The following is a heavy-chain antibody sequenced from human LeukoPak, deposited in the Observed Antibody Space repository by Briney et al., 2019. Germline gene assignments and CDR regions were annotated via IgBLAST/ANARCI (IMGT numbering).Heavy chain of an antibody. V-gene: IGHV1-2*02. CDR2: INPNSGGT. CDR3: ARESLTGYSYGAFDI. D-gene: IGHD5-18*01. Sequence: ASVTVSCKASGYTFTGYYMHWVRQAPGQGLEWMGWINPNSGGTNYAQKFQGRVTMTRDTSISTAYMELSRLRSDDTAVYYCARESLTGYSYGAFDIWGQGTMVTVSS. CDR1: GYTFTGYY. J-gene: IGHJ3*02.